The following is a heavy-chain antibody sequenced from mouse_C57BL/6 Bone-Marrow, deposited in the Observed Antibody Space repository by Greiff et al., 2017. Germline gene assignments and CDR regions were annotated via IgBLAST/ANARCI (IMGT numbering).Heavy chain of an antibody. CDR1: GYTFTSYW. CDR3: ARRAQATGYAMDY. V-gene: IGHV1-55*01. CDR2: IYPGSGST. D-gene: IGHD3-2*02. Sequence: VQLQQPGAELVKPGASVKMSCKASGYTFTSYWITWVKQRPGQGLEWIGDIYPGSGSTNYNEKFKSKATLTVDTSSSTAYMQLSSLTSEDSAVYYCARRAQATGYAMDYWGQGTSVTVSS. J-gene: IGHJ4*01.